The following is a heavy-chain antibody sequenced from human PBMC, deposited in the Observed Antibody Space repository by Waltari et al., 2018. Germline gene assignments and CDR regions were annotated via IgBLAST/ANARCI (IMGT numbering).Heavy chain of an antibody. CDR1: GLTFANDG. D-gene: IGHD1-26*01. CDR3: AKSSGSYYEVFDR. CDR2: ISGSGGTT. Sequence: EVRLVESGGGLVQRGGSLRLSCAASGLTFANDGMSWVRQAPGKGLECVSSISGSGGTTYYADSVKGRFTMSKDFSKNTLFLQMNSVRVDDTADYYCAKSSGSYYEVFDRWGRGTLVTVSS. V-gene: IGHV3-23*04. J-gene: IGHJ4*02.